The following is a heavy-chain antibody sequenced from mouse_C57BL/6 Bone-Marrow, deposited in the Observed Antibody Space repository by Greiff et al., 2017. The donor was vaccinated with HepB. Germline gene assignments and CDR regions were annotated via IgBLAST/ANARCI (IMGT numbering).Heavy chain of an antibody. CDR2: IGPGSGST. CDR1: GYTFTDYY. V-gene: IGHV1-77*01. J-gene: IGHJ4*01. CDR3: ARRIYYYGSSYVADYAMDY. Sequence: VQGVESGAELVKPGASVKISCKASGYTFTDYYINWVKQRPGQGLEWIGKIGPGSGSTYYNEKFKGKATLTADKSSSTAYMQLSSLTSEDSAVYFCARRIYYYGSSYVADYAMDYWGQGTSVTVSS. D-gene: IGHD1-1*01.